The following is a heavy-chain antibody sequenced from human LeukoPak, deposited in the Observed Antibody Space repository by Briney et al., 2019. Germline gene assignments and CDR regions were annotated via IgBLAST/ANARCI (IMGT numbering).Heavy chain of an antibody. Sequence: PSETLSLTCTVSGGSISSGGFYWSWIRQHPGKGLEWIGTMYYSGSTYYNPSLKSRVTILVDTSKNQFSLKLSSVTAADTAVYYCARVSYVVWWFDPWGQGTLVTVS. D-gene: IGHD3-16*01. CDR3: ARVSYVVWWFDP. CDR2: MYYSGST. V-gene: IGHV4-31*03. CDR1: GGSISSGGFY. J-gene: IGHJ5*02.